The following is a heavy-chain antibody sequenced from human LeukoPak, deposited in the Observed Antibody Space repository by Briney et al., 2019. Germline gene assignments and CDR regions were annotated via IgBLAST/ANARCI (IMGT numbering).Heavy chain of an antibody. J-gene: IGHJ4*02. CDR3: ARQVSSWSSTIDY. CDR1: GYSFTNYW. Sequence: GESLKISCKGSGYSFTNYWIGWVRQMPGKGLEWMGIIYPGDSDTTYSPSFQGHVTISADKSISTAYLQWSSLKASDTAMYYCARQVSSWSSTIDYWGQGTLVTVST. V-gene: IGHV5-51*01. CDR2: IYPGDSDT. D-gene: IGHD6-13*01.